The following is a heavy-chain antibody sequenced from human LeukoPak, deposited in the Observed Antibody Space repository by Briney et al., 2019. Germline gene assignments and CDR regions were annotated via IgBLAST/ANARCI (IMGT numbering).Heavy chain of an antibody. Sequence: ASVKVSCKVSGHTLTELSMHWVRQAPGKGLEWMGGFDPEDGETIYAQKFQGRVTMTEDTSTDTAYMELSSLRSEDTAVYYCAICPAAARPFTRFDPWGQGTLVTVSS. J-gene: IGHJ5*02. V-gene: IGHV1-24*01. CDR1: GHTLTELS. D-gene: IGHD6-6*01. CDR2: FDPEDGET. CDR3: AICPAAARPFTRFDP.